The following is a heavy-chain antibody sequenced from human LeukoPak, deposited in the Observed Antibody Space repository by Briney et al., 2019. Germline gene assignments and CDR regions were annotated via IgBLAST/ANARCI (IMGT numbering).Heavy chain of an antibody. CDR3: AKESMYSSSWYPIFDY. CDR1: GFTFSSYS. D-gene: IGHD6-13*01. CDR2: ISSSSYI. Sequence: GGSLRLSCAASGFTFSSYSMNWVRQAPGKGLEWVSSISSSSYIYYADSVKGRFTISRDNAKNSLYLQMSSLRAEDTAVYYCAKESMYSSSWYPIFDYWGQGTLVTVSS. J-gene: IGHJ4*02. V-gene: IGHV3-21*04.